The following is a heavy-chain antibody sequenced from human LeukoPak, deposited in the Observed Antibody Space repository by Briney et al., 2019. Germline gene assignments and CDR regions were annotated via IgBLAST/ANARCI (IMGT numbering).Heavy chain of an antibody. CDR2: IYYSGDN. CDR1: GGSISHYY. J-gene: IGHJ6*02. Sequence: SETLSLTCTVSGGSISHYYWSWIRQSPGKGLGWIGYIYYSGDNKYNPSLKSRVTISVDTSKNQFSLKLSSVTAADTAVYYCARGGAGYCSSTSCPYYYYYGMDVWGQGTSVTVSS. V-gene: IGHV4-59*01. CDR3: ARGGAGYCSSTSCPYYYYYGMDV. D-gene: IGHD2-2*01.